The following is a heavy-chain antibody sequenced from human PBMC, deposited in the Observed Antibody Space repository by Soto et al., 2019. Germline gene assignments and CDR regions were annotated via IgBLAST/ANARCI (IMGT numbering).Heavy chain of an antibody. V-gene: IGHV3-15*05. Sequence: PGGSLRLSCAVSGFTFKNAWMTWVRQAPGKGLEWVGRIKSTIDDETRDYAAPVKGRFSISRDDSRNTLYLQMSSLRAEDTAVYYCVKALVTIAAASIFDYWGQGTLVTVSS. CDR1: GFTFKNAW. CDR3: VKALVTIAAASIFDY. CDR2: IKSTIDDETR. D-gene: IGHD6-13*01. J-gene: IGHJ4*02.